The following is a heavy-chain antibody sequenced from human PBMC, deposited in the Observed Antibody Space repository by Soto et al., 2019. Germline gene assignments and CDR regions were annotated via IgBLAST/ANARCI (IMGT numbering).Heavy chain of an antibody. J-gene: IGHJ4*02. CDR3: ARDAGYMDS. D-gene: IGHD6-13*01. Sequence: QVQLVESGGGVVQPGRSLRLSCAVSGFTFSSYGMHWVRQAPGKGLEWVSITWYDGSNKYYAESVKGRFTISRDNSKNTLFLQMNSLRAEDTAVYYCARDAGYMDSWGQGTPVTVSS. CDR2: TWYDGSNK. CDR1: GFTFSSYG. V-gene: IGHV3-33*01.